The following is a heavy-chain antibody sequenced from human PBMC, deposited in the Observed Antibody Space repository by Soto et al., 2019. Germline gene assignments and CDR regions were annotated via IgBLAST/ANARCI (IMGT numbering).Heavy chain of an antibody. CDR3: ARVSSIAARAIDY. CDR1: GFTFSSYS. V-gene: IGHV3-21*01. CDR2: ISSSSSYI. J-gene: IGHJ4*02. D-gene: IGHD6-6*01. Sequence: GGSLRLSCAASGFTFSSYSMNWVRQAPGKGLEWVSSISSSSSYIYYADSVKGRFTISRDNAKNSLYLQMNSLRAEDTAVYYCARVSSIAARAIDYWGQGTLVTVSS.